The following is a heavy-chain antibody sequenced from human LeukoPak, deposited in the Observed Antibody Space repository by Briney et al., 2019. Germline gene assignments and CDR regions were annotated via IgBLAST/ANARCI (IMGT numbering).Heavy chain of an antibody. CDR3: TTVLDYGDLGVDY. CDR2: IKSKTDGGTI. CDR1: GFTFTNAW. V-gene: IGHV3-15*01. J-gene: IGHJ4*02. D-gene: IGHD4-17*01. Sequence: PGGSLRLSCAASGFTFTNAWMSWVRQAPGKGLEWVGRIKSKTDGGTIDYGAPVKGRFTISRDDSKNTLYLQMNSLKTEDTAVYYCTTVLDYGDLGVDYWGQGTLVTVSS.